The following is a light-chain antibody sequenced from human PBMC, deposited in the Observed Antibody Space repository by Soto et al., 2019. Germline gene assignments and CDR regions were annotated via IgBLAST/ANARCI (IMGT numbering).Light chain of an antibody. Sequence: EIVMTQSPATLSVSPGERATFSCRARQSVSSNLAWYQQIPGQAPRLLIYGASTRATGIPARFSGSGSGTEFTLTISSLQSEDFAVYYCQQYNNWPGTFGQGTKVDIK. CDR1: QSVSSN. CDR3: QQYNNWPGT. CDR2: GAS. V-gene: IGKV3-15*01. J-gene: IGKJ1*01.